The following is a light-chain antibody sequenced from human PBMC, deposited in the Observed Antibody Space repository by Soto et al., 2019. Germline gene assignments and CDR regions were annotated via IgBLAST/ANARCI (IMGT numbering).Light chain of an antibody. Sequence: PGVSATLSCRASQSVSRNSLAWHQQKPGQAPRLLMYAASSRAAGIPDRFSGSGSGTDFTLTISRLEPEDFAVYYCQQHGRWGITFGPGTKVDI. V-gene: IGKV3-20*01. J-gene: IGKJ3*01. CDR2: AAS. CDR1: QSVSRNS. CDR3: QQHGRWGIT.